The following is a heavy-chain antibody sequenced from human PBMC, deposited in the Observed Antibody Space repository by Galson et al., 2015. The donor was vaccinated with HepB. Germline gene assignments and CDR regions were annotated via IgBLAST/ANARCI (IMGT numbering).Heavy chain of an antibody. Sequence: SVKVSCKASGYTFTSYYMHWVRQAPGQGLEWMGIINPSGGSTSYAQKFQGRVTMTRDTSTSTVYMEPSSPRSEDTAVYYCARADVDTDAFDIWGQGTMVTVSS. CDR3: ARADVDTDAFDI. V-gene: IGHV1-46*01. CDR2: INPSGGST. CDR1: GYTFTSYY. D-gene: IGHD5-18*01. J-gene: IGHJ3*02.